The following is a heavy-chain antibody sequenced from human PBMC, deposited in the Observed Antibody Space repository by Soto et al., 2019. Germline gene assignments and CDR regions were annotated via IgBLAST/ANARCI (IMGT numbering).Heavy chain of an antibody. Sequence: SETLSLTCAVYGGSFSGYYWSWIRQPPGKGLEWIGEINHSGSTNNNPSLKSRVTISVDTSKNQFSLKLSSVTAADTAVYYCARGICSTSCQYYYYGMDVWGQGTTVT. CDR2: INHSGST. D-gene: IGHD2-2*01. CDR3: ARGICSTSCQYYYYGMDV. J-gene: IGHJ6*02. CDR1: GGSFSGYY. V-gene: IGHV4-34*01.